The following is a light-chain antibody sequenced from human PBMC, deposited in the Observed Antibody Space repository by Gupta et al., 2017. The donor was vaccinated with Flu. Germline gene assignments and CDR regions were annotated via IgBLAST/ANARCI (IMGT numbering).Light chain of an antibody. V-gene: IGKV2-28*01. CDR2: LGA. Sequence: DIVMTPSPLYLPLTPGQPASISCRSSQSLRHSNGYNYLEWYLQKPGQSPQLLIYLGANRASGVPDRFSGSASGTDFTLKISRVEAEDVGVYYCKQAQQTPHTFGGGTKVEIK. J-gene: IGKJ4*01. CDR1: QSLRHSNGYNY. CDR3: KQAQQTPHT.